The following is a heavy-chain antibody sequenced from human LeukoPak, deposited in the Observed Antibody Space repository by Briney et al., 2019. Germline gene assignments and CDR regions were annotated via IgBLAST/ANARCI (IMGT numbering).Heavy chain of an antibody. CDR1: GLTFSGFW. Sequence: GGSLRLSCAVSGLTFSGFWMSWSRQAPGKGLEWVASINSDGSEGYYADVVKGRFTISRDNAKNSLYLQIDSLRAEDTAVYYCARSSYSSSSSVWGQGTMVTASS. J-gene: IGHJ3*01. V-gene: IGHV3-7*03. CDR2: INSDGSEG. CDR3: ARSSYSSSSSV. D-gene: IGHD6-6*01.